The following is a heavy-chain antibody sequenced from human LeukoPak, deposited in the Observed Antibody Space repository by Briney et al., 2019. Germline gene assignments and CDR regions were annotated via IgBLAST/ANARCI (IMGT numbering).Heavy chain of an antibody. J-gene: IGHJ3*02. V-gene: IGHV4-30-2*01. CDR1: GGSISSGGYY. CDR2: IYHSGGT. CDR3: AREPITIFGVAHDAFDI. D-gene: IGHD3-3*01. Sequence: PSETLSLTCTVSGGSISSGGYYWSWIRQPPGKGLEWIGYIYHSGGTYYNPSLKSRVTISVDRSKNQFSLKLSSVTAADTAVYYCAREPITIFGVAHDAFDIWGQGTMVTVSS.